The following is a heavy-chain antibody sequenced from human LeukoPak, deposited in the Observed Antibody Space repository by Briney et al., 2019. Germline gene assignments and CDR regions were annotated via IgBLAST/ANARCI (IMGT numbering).Heavy chain of an antibody. CDR1: GASIISYY. CDR3: ARGRTDAAVAGNFDY. CDR2: IYYSGGA. V-gene: IGHV4-59*01. Sequence: SETLSLTCTVSGASIISYYWSWIRQPPGKGLEWIGYIYYSGGANYNPSLKGRATVSLDTSKNQFFLNLASVAAVDSAVYYCARGRTDAAVAGNFDYWGQGTLVTVSS. J-gene: IGHJ4*02. D-gene: IGHD6-19*01.